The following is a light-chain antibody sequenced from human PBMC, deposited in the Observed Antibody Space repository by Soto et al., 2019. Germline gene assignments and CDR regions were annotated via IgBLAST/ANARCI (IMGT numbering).Light chain of an antibody. CDR3: CSFTNTNSFVL. J-gene: IGLJ2*01. V-gene: IGLV2-14*01. CDR1: SSDVGGYNY. CDR2: EVS. Sequence: QSALTQPASVSGSPGQSITISCTGTSSDVGGYNYVSWYQQHPGKAPKVLIYEVSNRPSGVSNRFSGSKSGNTASLTISGLRAEDEAEYYCCSFTNTNSFVLFGGGTKLTVL.